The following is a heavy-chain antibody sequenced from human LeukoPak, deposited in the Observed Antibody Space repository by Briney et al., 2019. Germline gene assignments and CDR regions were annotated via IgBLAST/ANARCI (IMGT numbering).Heavy chain of an antibody. Sequence: GASVKVSCKASGYTFTSYDINWVRQATGQGLEWMGWMNPNSGNTGYAQKFQGRVTLTRDMSTSTDYLELSSVRSEDTAVYYCASGQLWFGELDYWGQGTLVTVSS. CDR1: GYTFTSYD. D-gene: IGHD3-10*01. CDR2: MNPNSGNT. V-gene: IGHV1-8*01. J-gene: IGHJ4*02. CDR3: ASGQLWFGELDY.